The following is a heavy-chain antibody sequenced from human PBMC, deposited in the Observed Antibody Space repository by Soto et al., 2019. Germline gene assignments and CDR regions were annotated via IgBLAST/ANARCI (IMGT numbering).Heavy chain of an antibody. D-gene: IGHD3-22*01. CDR1: GFTFSSYA. CDR2: ISYDGSNK. Sequence: QVQLVESGGGVVQPGRSLRLSCAASGFTFSSYAMHWVRQAPGKGLEWVAVISYDGSNKYYADSVKGRFTISRDNSKNTLYLQMNSLRAEDTAVYYCARGKDLYYYDSSGYYYGGPFDYWGQGTLVTVSS. V-gene: IGHV3-30-3*01. J-gene: IGHJ4*02. CDR3: ARGKDLYYYDSSGYYYGGPFDY.